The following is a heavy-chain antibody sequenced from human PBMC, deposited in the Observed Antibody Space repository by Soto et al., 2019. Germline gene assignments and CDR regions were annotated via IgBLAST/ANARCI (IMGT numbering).Heavy chain of an antibody. CDR2: INSDGSST. D-gene: IGHD6-19*01. V-gene: IGHV3-74*01. CDR3: AIDLGSGWYFLGRAADLYYFDY. Sequence: GGSLRLSCAASGFTFSSYWMHWVRQAPGKGLVWVSRINSDGSSTSYADSVKGRFTISRDNAKNTLYLQMNSLRAEDTAVYYCAIDLGSGWYFLGRAADLYYFDYWGQGTLVTVSS. CDR1: GFTFSSYW. J-gene: IGHJ4*02.